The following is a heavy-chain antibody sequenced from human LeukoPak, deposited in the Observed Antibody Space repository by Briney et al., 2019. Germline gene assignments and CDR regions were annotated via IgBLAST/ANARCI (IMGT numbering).Heavy chain of an antibody. CDR2: IYHSGST. Sequence: SQTLSLTCAVSGGSISSGGYSWSWIRQPPGKGLEWIGYIYHSGSTYYNPSLKSRVTISVDRSKNQFSLKLSSVTAADTAVYYRARRHPKARAFDYWGQGTLVTVSS. J-gene: IGHJ4*02. CDR1: GGSISSGGYS. V-gene: IGHV4-30-2*01. CDR3: ARRHPKARAFDY.